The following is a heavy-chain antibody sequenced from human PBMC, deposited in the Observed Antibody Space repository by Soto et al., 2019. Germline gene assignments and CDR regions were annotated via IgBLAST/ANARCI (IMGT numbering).Heavy chain of an antibody. D-gene: IGHD3-9*01. V-gene: IGHV4-39*01. CDR2: IYYSGST. CDR1: GGSISSSSYY. J-gene: IGHJ5*02. Sequence: SETLSLTCTVSGGSISSSSYYWGWIRQPPGKGLEWIGSIYYSGSTYYNPSLKSRVTISVDTSKNQFSLKLSSVTAADTAVYYCARHYTYYDILTGYYSHSYWFDPWGQGTLVTV. CDR3: ARHYTYYDILTGYYSHSYWFDP.